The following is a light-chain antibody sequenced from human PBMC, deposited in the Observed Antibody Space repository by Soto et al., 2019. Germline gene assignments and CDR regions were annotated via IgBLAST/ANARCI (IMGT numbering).Light chain of an antibody. CDR2: GAS. Sequence: EIVLTQSPGTLSLSPGDRATLSCRASQGVTSSYLAWYQQKPGLAPRLLIYGASSRATGIPDRFSGSGSGTDSTLTISRLEPEDFALYYCQQYGSSPLTFGQGTKVDIK. V-gene: IGKV3-20*01. CDR1: QGVTSSY. CDR3: QQYGSSPLT. J-gene: IGKJ1*01.